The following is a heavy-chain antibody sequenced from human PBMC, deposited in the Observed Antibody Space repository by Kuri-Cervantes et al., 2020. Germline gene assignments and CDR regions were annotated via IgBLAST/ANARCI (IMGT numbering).Heavy chain of an antibody. V-gene: IGHV3-9*01. J-gene: IGHJ6*03. Sequence: GGSLRLSCAASGFTFDDYAMHWVRQAPGKGLEWVSGISWNSGSIGYADSVEGRFTISRDNAKNSLYLQMNSLRSEDTAVYYCARGRRIWFRKHYYYYMDVWGKGTTVTVSS. CDR2: ISWNSGSI. CDR1: GFTFDDYA. CDR3: ARGRRIWFRKHYYYYMDV. D-gene: IGHD3-10*01.